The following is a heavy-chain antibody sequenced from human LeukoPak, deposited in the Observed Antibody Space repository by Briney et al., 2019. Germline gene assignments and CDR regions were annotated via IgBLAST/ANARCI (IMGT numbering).Heavy chain of an antibody. V-gene: IGHV3-23*01. Sequence: GGSLRLSCAASGFTFSTYAMSWVRQAPGKGLEWVSTISGSGANTYYADSVRGRSTISGDNSKNTLYLHMNSLRAEDTAVYYCAKGRAGYTNPYYFDYWGQGTLVTVSS. CDR2: ISGSGANT. CDR1: GFTFSTYA. D-gene: IGHD3-16*02. CDR3: AKGRAGYTNPYYFDY. J-gene: IGHJ4*02.